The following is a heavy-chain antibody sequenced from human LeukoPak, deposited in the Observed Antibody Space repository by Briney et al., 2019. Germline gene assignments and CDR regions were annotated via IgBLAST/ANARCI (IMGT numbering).Heavy chain of an antibody. J-gene: IGHJ4*02. V-gene: IGHV4-39*01. Sequence: SETLSLTCTVSGGSISNSGYYWGRIRQPPGKGPEWIGNIYYSGSTYYNPSLKSRVTISVDTSKNQFSLKLSSVTAADTAVYYCAKTYYYDPFDFWGQGSLVTVSS. D-gene: IGHD3-22*01. CDR2: IYYSGST. CDR1: GGSISNSGYY. CDR3: AKTYYYDPFDF.